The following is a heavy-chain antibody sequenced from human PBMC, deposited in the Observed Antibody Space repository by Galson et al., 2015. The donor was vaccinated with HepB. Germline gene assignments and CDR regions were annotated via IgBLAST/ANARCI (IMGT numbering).Heavy chain of an antibody. CDR2: IKSKTDGGTT. CDR1: GFTFSNAW. D-gene: IGHD3-22*01. V-gene: IGHV3-15*01. J-gene: IGHJ4*02. Sequence: SLRLSCAASGFTFSNAWVSWVRQAPGKGLEWVGRIKSKTDGGTTDYAAPVKGRFTISRDDSKNTLYLQMNSLKTEDTAVYYCTTHYYDSSGQDFDYWGQGTLVTVSS. CDR3: TTHYYDSSGQDFDY.